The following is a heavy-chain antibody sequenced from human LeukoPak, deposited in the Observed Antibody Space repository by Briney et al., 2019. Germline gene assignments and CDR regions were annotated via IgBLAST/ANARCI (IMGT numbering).Heavy chain of an antibody. V-gene: IGHV1-2*02. D-gene: IGHD3-3*01. Sequence: ASVKVSCKASGYTFTDYYMHWVRQAPGQGLEWMGWINPKSGGTNYVQKFQGRVTMTRDTSISTAYMELSRLRSDDTAVYYCAKVYYDFWSGYYTDYYYYMDVWGKGTTVTVSS. CDR3: AKVYYDFWSGYYTDYYYYMDV. J-gene: IGHJ6*03. CDR2: INPKSGGT. CDR1: GYTFTDYY.